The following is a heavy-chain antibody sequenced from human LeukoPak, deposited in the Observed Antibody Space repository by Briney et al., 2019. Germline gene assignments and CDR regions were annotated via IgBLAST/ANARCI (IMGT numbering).Heavy chain of an antibody. J-gene: IGHJ6*03. CDR1: GSSISPYY. D-gene: IGHD5-12*01. Sequence: SETLSLTCSVSGSSISPYYWSWIRQPPGKGLEWVGYIYDSESINYNPSLRRRVSISVDTSKKQFSLKLSSVTAADTAVYYCARGLGGYDDSRWSYYYYMDVWGRGTTVTISS. CDR2: IYDSESI. CDR3: ARGLGGYDDSRWSYYYYMDV. V-gene: IGHV4-59*01.